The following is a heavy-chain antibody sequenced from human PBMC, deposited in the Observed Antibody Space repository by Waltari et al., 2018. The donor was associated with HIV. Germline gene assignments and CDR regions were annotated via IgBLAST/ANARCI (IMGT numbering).Heavy chain of an antibody. D-gene: IGHD3-10*01. CDR1: GYSISRGYY. V-gene: IGHV4-38-2*01. Sequence: QVQLQESGPGLVKPSETLSLTCGVSGYSISRGYYWGWIRQPPGKGLDWIGSSYHSGRTNYIPSLKSRVTISVDTSTNQVSLKLSSVTAADTAVFYCARTQLWFGGVYFDYWGQGVLVTVSS. CDR2: SYHSGRT. J-gene: IGHJ4*02. CDR3: ARTQLWFGGVYFDY.